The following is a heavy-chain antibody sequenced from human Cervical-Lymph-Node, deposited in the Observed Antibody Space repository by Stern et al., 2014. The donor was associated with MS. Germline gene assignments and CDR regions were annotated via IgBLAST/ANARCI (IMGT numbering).Heavy chain of an antibody. V-gene: IGHV1-46*01. CDR1: GYTLTVFH. Sequence: QVQLVQSGAEVKKPGASVKVSCKASGYTLTVFHIHWVRQAPGHGLEWMGINSPRGGSTTYAQTFQGRVTMTRDTSTSTVYMELSSLTTEDTAIYYCASGGEVDGGDVWGQGTTVTVFS. CDR3: ASGGEVDGGDV. D-gene: IGHD1-26*01. J-gene: IGHJ6*02. CDR2: NSPRGGST.